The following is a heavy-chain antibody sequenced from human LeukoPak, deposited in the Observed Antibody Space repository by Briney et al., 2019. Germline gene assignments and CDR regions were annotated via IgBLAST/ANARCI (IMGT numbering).Heavy chain of an antibody. V-gene: IGHV1-69*06. CDR2: IIPIFGTA. Sequence: SVKVSCKASGGTFSSYAISWVRQAPGRGLEWMGGIIPIFGTANYAQKFQGRVTITADKSTSTAYMELSSLRSEDTAVYYCARLDYYDSSGSPNYWGQGTLVTVSS. J-gene: IGHJ4*02. D-gene: IGHD3-22*01. CDR3: ARLDYYDSSGSPNY. CDR1: GGTFSSYA.